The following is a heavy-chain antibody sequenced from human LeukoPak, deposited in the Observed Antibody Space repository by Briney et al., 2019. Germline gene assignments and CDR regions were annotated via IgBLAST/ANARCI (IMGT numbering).Heavy chain of an antibody. J-gene: IGHJ4*02. Sequence: GGSLRLSCAASGFTFTPYGMTWVRQAPGKGPEWIASISSRSSHIYYADSVNGRFTISRDNDKNSLYLEMTSLRAEDTAVYYCAKDHPRAYYDSSGPFDYWGQGTLVTVSS. CDR3: AKDHPRAYYDSSGPFDY. CDR2: ISSRSSHI. D-gene: IGHD3-22*01. V-gene: IGHV3-21*04. CDR1: GFTFTPYG.